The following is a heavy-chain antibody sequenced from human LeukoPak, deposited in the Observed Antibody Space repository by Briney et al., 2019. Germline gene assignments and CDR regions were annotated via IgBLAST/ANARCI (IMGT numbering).Heavy chain of an antibody. Sequence: ASVKVSCKASGYTFTGYYMHWVRQAPGQGLEWTGWINPNSGGTNYAQKFQGRVTMTRDTSISTAYMELSRLRSDDTAVYYCARRTDYVWGSYRPSPFDYWGQGTLVTVSS. V-gene: IGHV1-2*02. J-gene: IGHJ4*02. D-gene: IGHD3-16*02. CDR2: INPNSGGT. CDR1: GYTFTGYY. CDR3: ARRTDYVWGSYRPSPFDY.